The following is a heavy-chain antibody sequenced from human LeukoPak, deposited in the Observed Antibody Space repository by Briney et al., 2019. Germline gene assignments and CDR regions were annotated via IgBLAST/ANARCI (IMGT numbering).Heavy chain of an antibody. V-gene: IGHV3-23*01. CDR1: GFTFSSYA. D-gene: IGHD3-10*01. Sequence: GGSLRLSCAASGFTFSSYAMSWVRQAPGKGLEWVSTFSASGSSTYYADSVKGRFTLSRDNSKNTLYLQMNSLRAEDTAVYYCAKSHYYGSGSYDYWGQGTLVTVSS. CDR3: AKSHYYGSGSYDY. CDR2: FSASGSST. J-gene: IGHJ4*02.